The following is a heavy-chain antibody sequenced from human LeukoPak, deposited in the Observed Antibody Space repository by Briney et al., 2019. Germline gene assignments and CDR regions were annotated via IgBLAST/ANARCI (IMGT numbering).Heavy chain of an antibody. Sequence: ASVKVSCKVSAYTLTESSIHWVRQAPGKGLEWMGGSDPEDGEMVYAQKFQGRVTMTEDTSTDTAYMELSSLRSEDTAVYYCNALYYDSSGSDAFDIWGQGTMVTVSS. CDR2: SDPEDGEM. J-gene: IGHJ3*02. CDR3: NALYYDSSGSDAFDI. D-gene: IGHD3-22*01. CDR1: AYTLTESS. V-gene: IGHV1-24*01.